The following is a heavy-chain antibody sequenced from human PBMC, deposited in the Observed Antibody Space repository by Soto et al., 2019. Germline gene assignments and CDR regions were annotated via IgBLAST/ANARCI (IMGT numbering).Heavy chain of an antibody. D-gene: IGHD3-22*01. CDR3: ARGLISPNHSKPAFDY. CDR2: ISYDGSNK. CDR1: GFTFSSYA. J-gene: IGHJ4*02. V-gene: IGHV3-30-3*01. Sequence: GGSLRLSCAASGFTFSSYAMHWVRQAPGKGLEWVAVISYDGSNKYYADSVKGRFTISRDNSKNTLYLQMNSLRAEDTAVYYCARGLISPNHSKPAFDYWGQGTLVTVSS.